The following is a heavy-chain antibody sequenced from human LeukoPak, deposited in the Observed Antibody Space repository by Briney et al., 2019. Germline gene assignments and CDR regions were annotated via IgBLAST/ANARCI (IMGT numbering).Heavy chain of an antibody. D-gene: IGHD1-26*01. V-gene: IGHV4-4*02. CDR1: ADSLSNSHL. CDR3: ARDSLDRLGMDS. CDR2: VYDGGST. Sequence: SETLSLTCAVSADSLSNSHLWSWVRQPPGKGLEWIGEVYDGGSTNDNPSLKSRVTMSIDKSKNHFSLNLRSVTAADTAVYYCARDSLDRLGMDSWGQGILVTVSS. J-gene: IGHJ4*02.